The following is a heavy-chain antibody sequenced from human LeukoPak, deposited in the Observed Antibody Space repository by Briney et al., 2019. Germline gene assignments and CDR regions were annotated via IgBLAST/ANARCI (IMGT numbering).Heavy chain of an antibody. D-gene: IGHD2-2*01. CDR1: GGSISGSH. Sequence: SETLSLTCTVSGGSISGSHWGWIRQPPGKGLEWIMSLYSTGTTEYNPSLKSRVTMSVDTSKKQFSLRLSSVTAADTAVYYCASLSSPCAMGRFDFWGQGTLVTVSS. CDR2: LYSTGTT. J-gene: IGHJ4*02. CDR3: ASLSSPCAMGRFDF. V-gene: IGHV4-59*08.